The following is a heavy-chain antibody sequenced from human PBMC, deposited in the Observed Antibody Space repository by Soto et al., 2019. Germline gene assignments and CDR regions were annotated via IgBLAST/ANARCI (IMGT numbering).Heavy chain of an antibody. CDR2: ISPTGANT. V-gene: IGHV3-23*01. Sequence: GGPLRPPYLASGFTFASCGMNWVRQAPGRGREWVAGISPTGANTYYAASVPGPVIISRENSRNKLSLEMKRPRREDSALYCCATEGSKTTWNFDFWGRGTKVTVSS. D-gene: IGHD1-1*01. CDR1: GFTFASCG. CDR3: ATEGSKTTWNFDF. J-gene: IGHJ4*02.